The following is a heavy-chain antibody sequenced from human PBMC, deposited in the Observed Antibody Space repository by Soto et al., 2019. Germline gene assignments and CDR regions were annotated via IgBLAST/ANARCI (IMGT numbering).Heavy chain of an antibody. Sequence: SETLSLTCAVYGGSFSGYYWSWIRQPPGKGLEWIGEINHSGSTNYNPSLKSRVTISVDTSKNQFSLKLSSVTAADTAVYYCARGPSSWYLIGNWFDPWGQGTLGTVSS. J-gene: IGHJ5*02. CDR3: ARGPSSWYLIGNWFDP. CDR2: INHSGST. D-gene: IGHD6-13*01. CDR1: GGSFSGYY. V-gene: IGHV4-34*01.